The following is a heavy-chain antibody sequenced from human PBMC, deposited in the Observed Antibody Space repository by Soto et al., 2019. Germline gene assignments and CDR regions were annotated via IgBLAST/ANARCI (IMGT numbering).Heavy chain of an antibody. Sequence: TGGSLRLSCAASGVNFSSYAMSWVRQAPGKGLEWVSDISSSSSSIYYADSVKGRFTISRDNANNTVYLQMNTLSAEDTAVYYCARFLGSASYYDYWGQGTLVTVSS. J-gene: IGHJ4*02. CDR1: GVNFSSYA. CDR2: ISSSSSSI. D-gene: IGHD3-10*01. V-gene: IGHV3-48*04. CDR3: ARFLGSASYYDY.